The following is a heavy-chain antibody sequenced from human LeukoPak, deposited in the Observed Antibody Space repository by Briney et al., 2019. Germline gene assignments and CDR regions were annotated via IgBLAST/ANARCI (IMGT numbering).Heavy chain of an antibody. D-gene: IGHD3-3*01. CDR3: ARGFLREGAVAMDV. Sequence: SETLSLTCTVSGDSISSYYWSWIRQPPGKGLEWIGYIYYSGSTNYNPSLQSRVTISVDTSKNQFPLKLSSVPAADAAVYYCARGFLREGAVAMDVWGKGTTVTVSS. J-gene: IGHJ6*03. CDR1: GDSISSYY. CDR2: IYYSGST. V-gene: IGHV4-59*01.